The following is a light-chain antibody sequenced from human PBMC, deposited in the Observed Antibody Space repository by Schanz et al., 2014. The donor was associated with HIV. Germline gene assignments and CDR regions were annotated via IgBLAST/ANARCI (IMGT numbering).Light chain of an antibody. CDR3: QQAHSFPLT. Sequence: DIHMTQSPSSLSGSVGDSVTITCRASQGISSWLAWYQQKPGRAPKLLISAASSLQSGVPPRFSGSGSGTDFTLTISSLQAEDFATYYCQQAHSFPLTFGGGTKVEIK. V-gene: IGKV1-12*01. CDR1: QGISSW. J-gene: IGKJ4*01. CDR2: AAS.